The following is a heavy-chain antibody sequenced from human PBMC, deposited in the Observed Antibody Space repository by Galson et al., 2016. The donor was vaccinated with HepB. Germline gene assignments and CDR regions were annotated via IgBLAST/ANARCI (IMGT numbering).Heavy chain of an antibody. Sequence: CKASAYTFTAYYIHWVRQAPGQGLEWMGWINPNSGGTNSAQNFQGRVTLTRNTSTSTAYMDLTRLRSDDTAVYFCARRSSSPAGAFDLWGQGTLVTVSS. V-gene: IGHV1-2*02. CDR1: AYTFTAYY. J-gene: IGHJ3*01. CDR2: INPNSGGT. D-gene: IGHD6-6*01. CDR3: ARRSSSPAGAFDL.